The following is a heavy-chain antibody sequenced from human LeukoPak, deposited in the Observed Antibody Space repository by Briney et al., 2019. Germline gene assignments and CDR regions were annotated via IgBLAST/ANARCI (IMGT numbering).Heavy chain of an antibody. Sequence: PGGSLRLSCAASGFTFSNYAMHWVRQAPGTGLEWVANIKQDGSDRNYVTSVRGRFTISRDNAESSLYLQMNSLRVEDTAVYYCVRNLAVAGTCFDSWGQGTLVTVSS. CDR1: GFTFSNYA. V-gene: IGHV3-7*03. D-gene: IGHD6-19*01. CDR2: IKQDGSDR. J-gene: IGHJ4*02. CDR3: VRNLAVAGTCFDS.